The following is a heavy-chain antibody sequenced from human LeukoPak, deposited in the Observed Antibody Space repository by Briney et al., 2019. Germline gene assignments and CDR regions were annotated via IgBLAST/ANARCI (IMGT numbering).Heavy chain of an antibody. J-gene: IGHJ3*01. D-gene: IGHD1-26*01. Sequence: PGGSLRLSCASSGFIFSDYGMHWARQAPGKGLEWVAVIWNDGTNTYYGDSVKGLFTISRDNYKNKVYLKMKSLRAEDTAVYYCARDNAGLVKHLDAFDLWGQGTMVTVAS. CDR1: GFIFSDYG. CDR3: ARDNAGLVKHLDAFDL. V-gene: IGHV3-33*01. CDR2: IWNDGTNT.